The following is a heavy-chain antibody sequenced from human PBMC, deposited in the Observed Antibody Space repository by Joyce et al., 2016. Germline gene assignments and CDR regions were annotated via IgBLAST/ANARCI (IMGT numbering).Heavy chain of an antibody. Sequence: QVQLQESGPGLVKPSGSLSLTCAVSGGSFSSIKWNGEIYHSGSTNYNPSLTSRVTLSVDKSKTQFSLELRSVTAADTAFYYCASNSGVGVALVTGYFDLWGRGTLVTVSS. CDR1: GGSFSSI. CDR2: IYHSGST. D-gene: IGHD5-18*01. J-gene: IGHJ2*01. CDR3: ASNSGVGVALVTGYFDL. V-gene: IGHV4-4*02.